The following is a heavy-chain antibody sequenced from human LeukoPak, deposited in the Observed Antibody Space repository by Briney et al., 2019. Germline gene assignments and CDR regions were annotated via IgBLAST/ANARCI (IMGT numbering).Heavy chain of an antibody. Sequence: PSDTLSLTCTVSGGSISSGGYYWSWIRQHPGKGLEWIGYIYYSGSTYYNPSLKSRVTISVDTYKNQFSLKLSSVTAADTAVYYCARDGPYSSSWYDPRVYFQHWGQGTLVTVSS. J-gene: IGHJ1*01. CDR1: GGSISSGGYY. CDR2: IYYSGST. CDR3: ARDGPYSSSWYDPRVYFQH. V-gene: IGHV4-31*03. D-gene: IGHD6-13*01.